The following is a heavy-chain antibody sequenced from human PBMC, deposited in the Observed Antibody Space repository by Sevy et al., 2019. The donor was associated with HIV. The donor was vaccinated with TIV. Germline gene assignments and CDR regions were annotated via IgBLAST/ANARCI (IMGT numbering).Heavy chain of an antibody. J-gene: IGHJ4*02. CDR2: IGTAAGVT. V-gene: IGHV3-48*02. CDR3: ARCPGHYSVDY. CDR1: GFTFNTYS. Sequence: GGSLRLSCAASGFTFNTYSLIWVRQTPGKGLEWLSFIGTAAGVTYYADSVKGRFTISRDNAKNSLYLQMNSLRDEDTGVYYCARCPGHYSVDYWGQGTLVTVSS. D-gene: IGHD2-21*01.